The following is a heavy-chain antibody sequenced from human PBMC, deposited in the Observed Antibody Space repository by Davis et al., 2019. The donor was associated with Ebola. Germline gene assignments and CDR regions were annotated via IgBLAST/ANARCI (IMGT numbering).Heavy chain of an antibody. CDR1: GFIFSGFE. CDR3: ARDLSGWFYFDY. V-gene: IGHV3-48*03. CDR2: ISSGARTI. Sequence: PGGSLRLSCAASGFIFSGFEMHWVRQAPGKGLEWVSYISSGARTIYYADSVKGRFTISRDDAKNSLYLQMNSLRAEDTAVYYCARDLSGWFYFDYWGQGTLVTVSS. J-gene: IGHJ4*02. D-gene: IGHD6-19*01.